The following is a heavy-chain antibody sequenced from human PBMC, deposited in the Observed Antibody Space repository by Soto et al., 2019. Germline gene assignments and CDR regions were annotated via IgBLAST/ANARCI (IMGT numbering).Heavy chain of an antibody. J-gene: IGHJ4*02. CDR1: GFTFSSYG. CDR2: ISYDGSNK. V-gene: IGHV3-30*18. D-gene: IGHD4-17*01. CDR3: AKSSYGDYHMN. Sequence: VGSLRLSCAASGFTFSSYGMHWVRQAPGKGLEWVAVISYDGSNKYYADSVKGRFTISRDNSKNTLYLQMNSLRAEDTAVYYCAKSSYGDYHMNWGQGTLVTVSS.